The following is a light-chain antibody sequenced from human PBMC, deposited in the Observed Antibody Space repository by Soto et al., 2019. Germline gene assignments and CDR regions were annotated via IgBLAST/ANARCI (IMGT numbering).Light chain of an antibody. V-gene: IGKV3-20*01. CDR1: QSVSNNY. J-gene: IGKJ1*01. CDR2: GAS. CDR3: QQYGSSGT. Sequence: EIVLTRSPGTLSLSPGERATLSCRASQSVSNNYLAWYPQKPGQAPRLLIYGASNRATGIPDRFRGSGSGTDFTLTISRLEPEDFAVYYGQQYGSSGTFGQGTKVDIK.